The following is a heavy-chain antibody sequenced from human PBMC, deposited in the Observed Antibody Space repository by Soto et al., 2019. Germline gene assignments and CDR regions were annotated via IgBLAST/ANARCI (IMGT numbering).Heavy chain of an antibody. CDR3: ARGRNPLYDYIWGSYRYTSNDAFDI. D-gene: IGHD3-16*02. Sequence: GGSLRLSCAASGFTFSSYDMHWVRQATGKGLEWVSAIGTAGDTYYPGSVKGRFTISRENAKNSLYLQMNSLRAGETAVYYCARGRNPLYDYIWGSYRYTSNDAFDIWGQGTMVTVSS. CDR2: IGTAGDT. CDR1: GFTFSSYD. J-gene: IGHJ3*02. V-gene: IGHV3-13*01.